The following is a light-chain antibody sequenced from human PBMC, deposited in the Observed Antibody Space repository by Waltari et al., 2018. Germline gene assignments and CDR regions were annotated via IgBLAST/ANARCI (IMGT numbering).Light chain of an antibody. J-gene: IGKJ2*01. CDR2: NAS. CDR3: QQRSNWNT. CDR1: QSVGSS. Sequence: ETVLTQSPVTLSLSPGEGATLSCKASQSVGSSLAWYQQKPGQAPRLLIYNASNRAAGIPARFSGSGSGTDFTLTTSSLEPEDFAVYYCQQRSNWNTFGQGTKLEIK. V-gene: IGKV3-11*01.